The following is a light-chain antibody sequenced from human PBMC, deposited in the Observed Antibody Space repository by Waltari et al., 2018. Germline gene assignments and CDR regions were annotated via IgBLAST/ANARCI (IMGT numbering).Light chain of an antibody. CDR2: DAS. Sequence: DIQMTQSPSSLSASVGDRVTITCQASQDISNYLNWYQQKPGTAPKLLIYDASNLDSGVPSRFSGSGSETDFAVTISSLQPEDIATYYCQQYDNLPWTFGQGTKVEIK. V-gene: IGKV1-33*01. CDR3: QQYDNLPWT. J-gene: IGKJ1*01. CDR1: QDISNY.